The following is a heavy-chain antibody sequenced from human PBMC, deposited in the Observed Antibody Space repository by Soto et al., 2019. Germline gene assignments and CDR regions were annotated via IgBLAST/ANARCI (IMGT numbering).Heavy chain of an antibody. Sequence: PSETLSLTCAVSGGSISSSNWWSWVRQPPGRGLEWIGEIYHSGSINYNPSLKSRVTMSVDRSNNDFSLRLTSVTAADTAVYYCGRLGGATRPEYNWFALWGKGTLVTVDS. J-gene: IGHJ5*02. CDR2: IYHSGSI. CDR1: GGSISSSNW. D-gene: IGHD1-26*01. V-gene: IGHV4-4*02. CDR3: GRLGGATRPEYNWFAL.